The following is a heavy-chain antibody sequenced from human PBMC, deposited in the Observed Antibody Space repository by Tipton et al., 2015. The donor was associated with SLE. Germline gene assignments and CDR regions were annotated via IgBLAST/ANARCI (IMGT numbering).Heavy chain of an antibody. CDR3: ARGYYDSSVYDAFDI. J-gene: IGHJ3*02. CDR2: IYHSGST. V-gene: IGHV4-38-2*01. CDR1: GYSISSGYY. Sequence: LRLSCAVSGYSISSGYYWGWIRQPPGKGLEWIGSIYHSGSTYYNPSLKSRVTISVDTSKNQFSLKLSSVTAADTAVYYCARGYYDSSVYDAFDIWGQGTMVTVSS. D-gene: IGHD3-22*01.